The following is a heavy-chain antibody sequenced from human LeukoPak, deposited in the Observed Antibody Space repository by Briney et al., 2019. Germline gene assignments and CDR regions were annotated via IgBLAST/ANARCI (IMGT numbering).Heavy chain of an antibody. Sequence: SETLSLTCTVSGGSISSYYWSWIRQPPGKGLEWIGYIDYRGTTNYTPSLKSRVTISVDPSKSQVSLRLSSVTAADTAVYYCARGWGYCSCGNCYFTYFDYWGRGALVTVSS. D-gene: IGHD2-15*01. J-gene: IGHJ4*02. CDR3: ARGWGYCSCGNCYFTYFDY. CDR1: GGSISSYY. V-gene: IGHV4-59*01. CDR2: IDYRGTT.